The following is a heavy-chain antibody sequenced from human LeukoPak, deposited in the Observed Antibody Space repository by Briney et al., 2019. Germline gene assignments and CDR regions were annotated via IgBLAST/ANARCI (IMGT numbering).Heavy chain of an antibody. CDR3: ARDGGYGDYAFDY. CDR2: IYSGGST. Sequence: GGSLRLSCAASGFTVSSNYMSWARQAPGKGLEWVSVIYSGGSTYYADSVKGRFTISRDNSKNTLYLQMNSLRAEDTAVYYCARDGGYGDYAFDYWGQGTLVTVSS. D-gene: IGHD4-17*01. CDR1: GFTVSSNY. V-gene: IGHV3-53*01. J-gene: IGHJ4*02.